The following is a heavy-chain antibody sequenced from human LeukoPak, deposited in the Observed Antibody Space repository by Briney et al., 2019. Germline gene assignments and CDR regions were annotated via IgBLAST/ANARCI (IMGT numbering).Heavy chain of an antibody. V-gene: IGHV4-59*01. J-gene: IGHJ4*02. Sequence: SETLSLTCTVSGGSISTYYWSWIRQPPGKGLEWIGYIYYSGSTNYNPSLKSRVTISIDTSKNQFSLKLSSVTAADTAVYYCARSHSVWTSFDYWGQGTLVTVSS. CDR2: IYYSGST. D-gene: IGHD3/OR15-3a*01. CDR1: GGSISTYY. CDR3: ARSHSVWTSFDY.